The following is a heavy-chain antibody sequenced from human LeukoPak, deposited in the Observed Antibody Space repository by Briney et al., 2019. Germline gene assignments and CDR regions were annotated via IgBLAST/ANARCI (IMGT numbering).Heavy chain of an antibody. Sequence: GGSLRLSCAASVITVSNYGMTWVRQAPGKGLEWVSAFSATDGSAQYADSVRGRFSISRDNSKNSLYLQMNSLGDEDTAVYFCAKARVAAAGTGAFDVWGQGTMVTVSS. CDR2: FSATDGSA. D-gene: IGHD6-13*01. V-gene: IGHV3-23*01. CDR3: AKARVAAAGTGAFDV. J-gene: IGHJ3*01. CDR1: VITVSNYG.